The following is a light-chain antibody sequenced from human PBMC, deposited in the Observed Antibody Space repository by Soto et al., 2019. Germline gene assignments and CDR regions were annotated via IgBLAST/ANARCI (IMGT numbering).Light chain of an antibody. CDR3: QQRDKWPIT. J-gene: IGKJ5*01. CDR1: QGINSF. V-gene: IGKV3-11*01. Sequence: LTQSPSPLSASLGDRATITCRASQGINSFLAWYQQKPGQAPRLLIYDASTRATGIPARFSGSGSGTDFTLTISSLEPEDFSVYYCQQRDKWPITFGQGTKLEI. CDR2: DAS.